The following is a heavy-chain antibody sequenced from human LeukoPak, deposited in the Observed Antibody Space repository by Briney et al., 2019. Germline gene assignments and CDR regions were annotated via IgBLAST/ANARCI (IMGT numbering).Heavy chain of an antibody. Sequence: PSETLSLTCTVSGGSISSYHWSWIRQPPGKGLEWIGEIYHSGSTNYNPSLKSRVTISVDKSKNQFSLKLSSVTAADTAVYYCASYRRIAVAGTIQDAFDIWGQGTMVTVSS. CDR2: IYHSGST. CDR1: GGSISSYH. J-gene: IGHJ3*02. V-gene: IGHV4-59*12. CDR3: ASYRRIAVAGTIQDAFDI. D-gene: IGHD6-19*01.